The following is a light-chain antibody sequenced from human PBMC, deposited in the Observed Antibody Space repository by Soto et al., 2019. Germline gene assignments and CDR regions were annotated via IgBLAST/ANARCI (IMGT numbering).Light chain of an antibody. CDR3: LQIHTFPRT. J-gene: IGKJ2*01. V-gene: IGKV1-9*01. CDR2: GAS. CDR1: QGISSY. Sequence: DIQLTQSPSFLSASVGDRVTITCRASQGISSYLGWYQQKPGKAPKLLIYGASTLQSGVPSRFSGSGSGTEFTLTISSLQPEDFASYYCLQIHTFPRTFGQGNKLEIK.